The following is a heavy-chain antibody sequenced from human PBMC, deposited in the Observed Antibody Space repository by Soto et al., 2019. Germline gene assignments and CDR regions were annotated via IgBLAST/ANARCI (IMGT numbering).Heavy chain of an antibody. D-gene: IGHD3-22*01. CDR3: ARLWHHYYDSSGYYSYYFDY. Sequence: PSETLSLTCTVSGGSISSYYWSWIRQPPGKGLEGIGYIYYSGSTNYNPSLKRRVTISVDTSKDQFSLKLSSLTSAGTAVYYCARLWHHYYDSSGYYSYYFDYWGQGTLVTVSS. CDR1: GGSISSYY. V-gene: IGHV4-59*01. CDR2: IYYSGST. J-gene: IGHJ4*02.